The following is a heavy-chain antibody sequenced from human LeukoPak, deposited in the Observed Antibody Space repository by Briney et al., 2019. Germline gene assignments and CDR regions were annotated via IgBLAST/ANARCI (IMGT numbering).Heavy chain of an antibody. V-gene: IGHV1-2*02. CDR3: ARHSSPEYYFDY. CDR2: IHPRRGDT. J-gene: IGHJ4*02. CDR1: GYSFTAFY. Sequence: ASVKVSCKTSGYSFTAFYIHWVRQAPGQGLEWMGWIHPRRGDTNYAQKFQGRATKTRDTSISTDYMELSRLRSDDTAVYYCARHSSPEYYFDYWGQGTLVTVSS. D-gene: IGHD6-19*01.